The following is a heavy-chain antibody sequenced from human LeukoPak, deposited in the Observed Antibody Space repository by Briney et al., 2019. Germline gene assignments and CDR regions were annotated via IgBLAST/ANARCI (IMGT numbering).Heavy chain of an antibody. J-gene: IGHJ3*02. CDR3: VRDTYDILTGYYKWAFDI. CDR2: ISSSSSYI. D-gene: IGHD3-9*01. Sequence: GGSLRLSCAASGFTFSSCTMNWVRQAPGKGLEWVSSISSSSSYIYYADSVKGRFTISRDNAKNSLYLQMNSLRAEDTAVYYCVRDTYDILTGYYKWAFDIWGQGTMVTVPS. V-gene: IGHV3-21*06. CDR1: GFTFSSCT.